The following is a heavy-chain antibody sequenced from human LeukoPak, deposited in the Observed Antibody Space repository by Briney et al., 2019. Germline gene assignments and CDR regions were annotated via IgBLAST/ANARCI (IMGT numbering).Heavy chain of an antibody. V-gene: IGHV4-34*01. CDR1: GVSFSGYY. J-gene: IGHJ3*02. CDR3: ATIFGVVEDAFDI. Sequence: SETLSLTCAVYGVSFSGYYWSWIRQPPGKGLECIGEINHSGSTNYNPSMQRQVNISVDTSKNQFSLKLSFVTADDTVVYYCATIFGVVEDAFDIWGQGTMVTVSS. D-gene: IGHD3-3*01. CDR2: INHSGST.